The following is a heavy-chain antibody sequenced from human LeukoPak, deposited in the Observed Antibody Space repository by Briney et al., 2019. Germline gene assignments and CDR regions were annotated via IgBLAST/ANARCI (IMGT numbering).Heavy chain of an antibody. D-gene: IGHD3-10*01. CDR1: GYSFSNYA. Sequence: ASVKVSFKASGYSFSNYAINWVRQAPGQGLEWMGWINTNTGNPTYAQGFTGRFVFSLDTSVSTAFLQISSLKTEDTAIYYCARDLDYYGSDDCWGQGTLVTVSS. CDR2: INTNTGNP. CDR3: ARDLDYYGSDDC. J-gene: IGHJ4*02. V-gene: IGHV7-4-1*02.